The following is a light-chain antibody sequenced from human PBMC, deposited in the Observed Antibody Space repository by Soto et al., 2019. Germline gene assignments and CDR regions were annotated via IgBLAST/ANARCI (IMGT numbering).Light chain of an antibody. CDR3: QQYNNWLT. CDR2: GAS. CDR1: QSVSSN. V-gene: IGKV3-15*01. J-gene: IGKJ4*01. Sequence: EIVMTQSPATLSVSPGERPTLSCRASQSVSSNLAWYQQKPGQAPRPLIYGASTRATGIPARFSGSGFGTEFTLTISSLQSEDFAVYYCQQYNNWLTFGGGTKVDIK.